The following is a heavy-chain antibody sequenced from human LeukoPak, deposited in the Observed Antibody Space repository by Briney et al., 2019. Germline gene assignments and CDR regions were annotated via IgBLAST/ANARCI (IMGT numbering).Heavy chain of an antibody. V-gene: IGHV1-69*13. CDR1: GGTFSSYA. CDR3: ARLTTSGDYYYYGMDV. D-gene: IGHD1-1*01. J-gene: IGHJ6*02. Sequence: EASVKVSCTASGGTFSSYAISWVRQAPGQGLEWMGGIIPIFGTANCAQKFQGRVTITADESTSTAYMELSSLRSEDTAVYYCARLTTSGDYYYYGMDVWGQGTTVTVSS. CDR2: IIPIFGTA.